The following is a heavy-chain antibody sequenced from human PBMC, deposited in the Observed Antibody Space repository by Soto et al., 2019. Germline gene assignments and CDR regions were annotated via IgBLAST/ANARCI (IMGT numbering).Heavy chain of an antibody. Sequence: QVQLLQSGAEVKKPGSSVRVSCEASGGTFRTYAISWVRQAPGQGLEWMGAIIPIFGTINYAQKFQGRLTLTAADSTATVYMDPRSLRSDATALYYSAKGAVAGTPTSYYYYGMAVWGQGTTVTVSS. D-gene: IGHD6-19*01. CDR1: GGTFRTYA. V-gene: IGHV1-69*12. CDR2: IIPIFGTI. CDR3: AKGAVAGTPTSYYYYGMAV. J-gene: IGHJ6*02.